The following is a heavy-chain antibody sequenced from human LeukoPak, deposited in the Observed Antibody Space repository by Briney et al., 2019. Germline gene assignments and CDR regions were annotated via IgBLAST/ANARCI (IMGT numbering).Heavy chain of an antibody. CDR1: GYTFTTYY. CDR2: INPSVGST. CDR3: ARDHSGSQHWFDP. D-gene: IGHD1-26*01. V-gene: IGHV1-46*01. Sequence: ASVQVSCKASGYTFTTYYVHWVRQAPGQGLEWMGVINPSVGSTSYAQKFQGRVTMTRETPTSTVYMELSSLRSEDTAVYYCARDHSGSQHWFDPWGQGTLVTVSS. J-gene: IGHJ5*02.